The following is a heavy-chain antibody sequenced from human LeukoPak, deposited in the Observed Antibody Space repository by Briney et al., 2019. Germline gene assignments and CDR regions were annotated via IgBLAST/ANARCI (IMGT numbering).Heavy chain of an antibody. CDR2: VGPTAYYT. D-gene: IGHD6-6*01. V-gene: IGHV3-23*01. CDR1: GFTFSSYT. J-gene: IGHJ4*02. Sequence: GRSLRLSCAASGFTFSSYTMSWVRQAPGKGLEWVSAVGPTAYYTYYADSVKGRFTVSRDNSKSTLYLQMDSLSVEDTAIYYCAKGSAASRPYYFDYWGQGTLVTVSS. CDR3: AKGSAASRPYYFDY.